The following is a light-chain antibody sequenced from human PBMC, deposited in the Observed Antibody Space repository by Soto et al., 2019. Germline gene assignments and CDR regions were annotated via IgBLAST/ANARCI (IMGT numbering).Light chain of an antibody. V-gene: IGKV2-24*01. J-gene: IGKJ2*01. CDR2: KVS. Sequence: DIVLTQTPLSSPVTLGQPASISCRSSQSLVHSDGNTYLSWLHQRPGQPPRLLIYKVSNRLSGVPDRYRGSGAGKDFALTNSRVEAQDVGVYYCMQATHYRPYTFGQGTKLEIK. CDR3: MQATHYRPYT. CDR1: QSLVHSDGNTY.